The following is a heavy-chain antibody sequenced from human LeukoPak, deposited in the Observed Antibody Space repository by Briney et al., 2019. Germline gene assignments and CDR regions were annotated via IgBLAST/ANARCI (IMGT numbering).Heavy chain of an antibody. CDR1: GFTVSSNY. Sequence: PGGSLRLSCAASGFTVSSNYMSWVRQAPGKGLEWVSVIYSGGSTYYADSVKGRFTISRDNSKNTLYLQMNSLRAEDTAVYYCAKGGMVATSSDFDYWGQGTLVTVSS. D-gene: IGHD5-12*01. J-gene: IGHJ4*02. CDR2: IYSGGST. CDR3: AKGGMVATSSDFDY. V-gene: IGHV3-53*01.